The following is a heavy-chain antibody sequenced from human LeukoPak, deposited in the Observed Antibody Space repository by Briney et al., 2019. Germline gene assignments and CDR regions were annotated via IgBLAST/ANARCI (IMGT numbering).Heavy chain of an antibody. CDR1: GGSISSSSYY. V-gene: IGHV4-39*01. D-gene: IGHD6-6*01. Sequence: SETLSLTCTVSGGSISSSSYYRGWIRQPPGKGLERIGSIYYSGSTYYNPSLKSRATISVDTSKNQFSLKLSSVTAADTAVYYCARQAARLFDYWGQGTLVTVSS. CDR3: ARQAARLFDY. CDR2: IYYSGST. J-gene: IGHJ4*02.